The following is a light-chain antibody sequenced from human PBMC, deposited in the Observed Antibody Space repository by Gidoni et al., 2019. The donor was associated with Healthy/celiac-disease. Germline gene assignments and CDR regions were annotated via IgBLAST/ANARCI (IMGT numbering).Light chain of an antibody. V-gene: IGKV1-8*01. CDR2: AAS. CDR1: PGISSY. Sequence: AIRMTQSPSSLSASTGDRVTITCRASPGISSYLAWYQQKPGKAPKLLIYAASTLQSGVPSRFSGSGSGTDFTLTISCLQSEDFATYYCQQYYSYLELTFGGGTKVEIK. CDR3: QQYYSYLELT. J-gene: IGKJ4*01.